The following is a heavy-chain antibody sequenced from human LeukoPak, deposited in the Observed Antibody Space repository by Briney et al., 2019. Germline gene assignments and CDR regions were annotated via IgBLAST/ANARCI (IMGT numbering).Heavy chain of an antibody. CDR1: GFTFSSYS. CDR2: ISSSSSYI. D-gene: IGHD5-18*01. V-gene: IGHV3-21*01. Sequence: PGGSLRLSCAASGFTFSSYSMNWVRQAPGKGLEWVSSISSSSSYIYYADSVKGRFTISRDNAKNSLYLQMNSLRAGDTAVYYCARAVGIVDTAMAIFDYWGQGTLVTVSS. CDR3: ARAVGIVDTAMAIFDY. J-gene: IGHJ4*02.